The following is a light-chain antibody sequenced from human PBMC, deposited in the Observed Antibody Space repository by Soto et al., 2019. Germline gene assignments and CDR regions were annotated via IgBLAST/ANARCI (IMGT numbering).Light chain of an antibody. V-gene: IGKV3-20*01. Sequence: EIVMTQSPATLSVSPGERATLSCRASQSVSRSYLAWYQQKLGQAPRLLIYGASSRATGVSARFSGSGSGTDFTLTISRLEPEDFAAYYCQQYGSSGTFGQGTKVDIK. CDR1: QSVSRSY. J-gene: IGKJ1*01. CDR2: GAS. CDR3: QQYGSSGT.